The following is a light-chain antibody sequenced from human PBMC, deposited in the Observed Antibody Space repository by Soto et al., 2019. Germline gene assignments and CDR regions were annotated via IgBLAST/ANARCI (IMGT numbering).Light chain of an antibody. CDR1: SSDVGGYNY. Sequence: QSVLTQPAYVSGSPGQSITISCTGTSSDVGGYNYVSWYQQHPGKAPKLMIYDDSNRPSGVSNRFSGSKSGNTASLTISGLEAEDEADYYCSSYTSSSTVVFGTGTKLTVL. CDR2: DDS. CDR3: SSYTSSSTVV. J-gene: IGLJ1*01. V-gene: IGLV2-14*01.